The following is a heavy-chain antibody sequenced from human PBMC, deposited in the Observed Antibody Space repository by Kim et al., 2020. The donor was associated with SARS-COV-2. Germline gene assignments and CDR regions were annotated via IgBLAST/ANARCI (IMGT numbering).Heavy chain of an antibody. V-gene: IGHV1-69*13. D-gene: IGHD5-12*01. J-gene: IGHJ6*01. CDR2: FIPIYNSK. Sequence: SVKVSCKTSGDTFKTNAINWVRQAPGQGLEWVGGFIPIYNSKNVARKFEDRVTLTADESGNTAYMDLTGLTSDDTAVYYCASGGYSGYDFMDRYTYSAVDVWGQGTPVTVSS. CDR1: GDTFKTNA. CDR3: ASGGYSGYDFMDRYTYSAVDV.